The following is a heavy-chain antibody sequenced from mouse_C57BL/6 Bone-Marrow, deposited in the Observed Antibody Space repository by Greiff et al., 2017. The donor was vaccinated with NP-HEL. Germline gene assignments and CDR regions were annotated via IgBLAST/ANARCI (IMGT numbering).Heavy chain of an antibody. CDR1: GFTFSDFY. CDR3: ARDAPLRPFAY. Sequence: DVQLVESGGGLVQSGRSLRLSCATSGFTFSDFYMEWVRQAPGQGLEWIAASRNKANDYTTEYSASVKGRFIVSRDTSQSILYLQMNALRAEDTAIYYCARDAPLRPFAYWGQGTLVTVSA. J-gene: IGHJ3*01. CDR2: SRNKANDYTT. V-gene: IGHV7-1*01. D-gene: IGHD2-4*01.